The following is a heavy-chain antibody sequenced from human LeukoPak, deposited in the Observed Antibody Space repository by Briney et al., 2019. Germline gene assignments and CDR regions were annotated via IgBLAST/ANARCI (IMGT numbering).Heavy chain of an antibody. J-gene: IGHJ4*02. CDR1: GYTFTGYY. CDR2: INPSGGST. V-gene: IGHV1-46*01. CDR3: ARDFRYCSSTNCFQDY. D-gene: IGHD2-2*01. Sequence: ASVKVSCKASGYTFTGYYMHWVRQAPGQGLEWMGIINPSGGSTSYAQKFQGRVTMTRDTSTSTVYMELSSLRSEDTAVYYCARDFRYCSSTNCFQDYWGQGTLVTVSS.